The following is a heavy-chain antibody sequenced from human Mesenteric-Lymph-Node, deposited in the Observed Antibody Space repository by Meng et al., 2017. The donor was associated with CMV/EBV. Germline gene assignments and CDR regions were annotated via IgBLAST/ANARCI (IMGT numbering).Heavy chain of an antibody. J-gene: IGHJ3*01. CDR2: VCPGDSNV. CDR1: GYGFTNYC. V-gene: IGHV5-51*01. CDR3: ARRDFTVLIYMNAFDV. Sequence: KVSCKGSGYGFTNYCIGWVRQMPGRGLEWMGIVCPGDSNVRYSPSFQGQVTISGDRSTSTAYLQWNSLRASDSAIYYCARRDFTVLIYMNAFDVWGQGTMVTVSS. D-gene: IGHD3/OR15-3a*01.